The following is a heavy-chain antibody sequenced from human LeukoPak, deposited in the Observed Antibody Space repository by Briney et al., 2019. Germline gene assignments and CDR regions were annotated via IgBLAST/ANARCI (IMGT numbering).Heavy chain of an antibody. Sequence: ASVKVSCKASGYTFTSYGISWVRQAPGQGLEGMGWISAYNGNTHYAQKPQGRVTMTTDTSTSTAYIELRSLRSVDTAVYYCPRWGDSDFDYWGQGTLVTVSS. CDR1: GYTFTSYG. CDR3: PRWGDSDFDY. J-gene: IGHJ4*02. D-gene: IGHD3-16*01. CDR2: ISAYNGNT. V-gene: IGHV1-18*01.